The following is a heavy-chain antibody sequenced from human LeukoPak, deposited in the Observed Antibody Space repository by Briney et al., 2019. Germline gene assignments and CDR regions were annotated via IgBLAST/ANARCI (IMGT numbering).Heavy chain of an antibody. CDR3: ARSHDGFDH. Sequence: SGGSLRLSCVGSGFIFGTYSMNWVRQAPGKRLEWVSYIGSNILTTHYSDSVKGRFTISRDNVKNSLYLQMSSLRGDDTAIYYCARSHDGFDHWGQGTLVTVSS. CDR2: IGSNILTT. CDR1: GFIFGTYS. D-gene: IGHD5-24*01. V-gene: IGHV3-48*01. J-gene: IGHJ5*02.